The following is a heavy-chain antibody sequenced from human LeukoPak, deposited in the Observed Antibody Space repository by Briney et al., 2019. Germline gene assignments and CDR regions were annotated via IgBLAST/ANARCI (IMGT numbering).Heavy chain of an antibody. CDR3: ARDLSGGYLFDY. V-gene: IGHV6-1*01. D-gene: IGHD5-12*01. CDR1: GDSVSNNIAT. Sequence: SQTLSLTYAISGDSVSNNIATWHWIRQSPSRGLEWLGRTYYRSKWYNDYAVSVKSRITINPDTSKNQFSLQLNSVTPEDAAMYYCARDLSGGYLFDYWGQGALVTVSS. J-gene: IGHJ4*02. CDR2: TYYRSKWYN.